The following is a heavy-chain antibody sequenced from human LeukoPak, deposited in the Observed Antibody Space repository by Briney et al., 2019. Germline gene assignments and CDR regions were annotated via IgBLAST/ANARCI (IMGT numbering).Heavy chain of an antibody. Sequence: FTSSASGFTFNGAWLNRVRQAPGKGLEWVANLDPSGSQKRYVDSVKGRFTISKDNPGTPLYLEMNSLRAEDTAIYYCAIWTSGNFWGQGTLVTVSS. V-gene: IGHV3-7*01. D-gene: IGHD1-1*01. J-gene: IGHJ4*02. CDR3: AIWTSGNF. CDR1: GFTFNGAW. CDR2: LDPSGSQK.